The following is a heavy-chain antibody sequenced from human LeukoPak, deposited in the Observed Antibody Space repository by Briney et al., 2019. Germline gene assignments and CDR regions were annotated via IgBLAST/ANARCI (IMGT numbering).Heavy chain of an antibody. CDR3: ARGGKLTARY. CDR2: IKEDGREM. J-gene: IGHJ4*02. D-gene: IGHD2-21*02. V-gene: IGHV3-7*04. CDR1: GFIFRDYW. Sequence: GGSLRLSCVASGFIFRDYWMTWVRQAPGKGLEWVANIKEDGREMHYVDSVKGRFTISRDNAKKSLHLQMNSLRVEDTAVYYCARGGKLTARYWGQGTLVTVSS.